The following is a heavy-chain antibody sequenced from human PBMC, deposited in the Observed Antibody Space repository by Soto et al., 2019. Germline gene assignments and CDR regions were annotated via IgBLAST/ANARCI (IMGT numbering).Heavy chain of an antibody. D-gene: IGHD3-10*01. CDR1: GFTFSNYW. CDR2: IDHDGPT. Sequence: EVQLVESGGGLVQPGGSLRLSCAGSGFTFSNYWMHWVRQAPGKGLEWVSRIDHDGPTDYADSVGGRFTISRDNAENTLYLQMNSLISEDTAVYYCVRDSYGDYWGQGTLVTVSS. J-gene: IGHJ4*02. V-gene: IGHV3-74*01. CDR3: VRDSYGDY.